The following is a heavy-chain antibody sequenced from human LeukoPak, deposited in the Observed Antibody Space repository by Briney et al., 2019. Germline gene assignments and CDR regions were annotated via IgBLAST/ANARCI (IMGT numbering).Heavy chain of an antibody. V-gene: IGHV5-51*01. Sequence: GESLKISCKGSGYSFTSYWIGWVRQMPGKGLQWMGIIYPGDSDTRYSPSFQGQVTISADKSISTAYLQWSSLKASDTAMYYCARLPPPLLHAFDIWGQGTMVTVSS. CDR3: ARLPPPLLHAFDI. CDR1: GYSFTSYW. J-gene: IGHJ3*02. CDR2: IYPGDSDT.